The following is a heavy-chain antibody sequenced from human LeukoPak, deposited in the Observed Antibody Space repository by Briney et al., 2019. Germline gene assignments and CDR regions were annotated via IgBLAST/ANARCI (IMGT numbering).Heavy chain of an antibody. CDR2: ISDIGTTQ. J-gene: IGHJ3*02. CDR1: GFTFRSYE. Sequence: GGSLRLSCAASGFTFRSYELNWVREAPGKGLEWVSYISDIGTTQHYADSVKGRFIISRDNAKNSLYLQMNSLTAADTAVYYCARDRSKVTAYDDALDIWGQGTMVIVSS. CDR3: ARDRSKVTAYDDALDI. D-gene: IGHD2-21*02. V-gene: IGHV3-48*03.